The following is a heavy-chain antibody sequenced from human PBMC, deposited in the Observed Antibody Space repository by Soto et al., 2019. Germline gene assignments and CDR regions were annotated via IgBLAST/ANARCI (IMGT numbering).Heavy chain of an antibody. Sequence: ASVKVSCKASGYTFTGYYMHWVRQAPGQGLEWMGWINPNSGGTNYAQKFQGRVTMTRDTSTSTVYMELSSLRSEDTAVYYCAREGYYDSSGYRIYYFDYWGQGTLVTVSS. CDR1: GYTFTGYY. V-gene: IGHV1-2*02. J-gene: IGHJ4*02. CDR2: INPNSGGT. CDR3: AREGYYDSSGYRIYYFDY. D-gene: IGHD3-22*01.